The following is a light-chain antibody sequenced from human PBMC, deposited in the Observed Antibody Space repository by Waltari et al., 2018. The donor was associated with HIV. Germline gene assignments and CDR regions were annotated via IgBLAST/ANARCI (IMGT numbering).Light chain of an antibody. Sequence: QSALSQPASVSGSPGQSVTISCNGTNSDIGASDYVSWYQKFPDRVPRLLIYDVKKRPSGVSSRFAGSKAANTASLTISGPQPEDEADFYCASLSNSITLVVFGGGTHLTVL. CDR3: ASLSNSITLVV. J-gene: IGLJ2*01. V-gene: IGLV2-14*01. CDR2: DVK. CDR1: NSDIGASDY.